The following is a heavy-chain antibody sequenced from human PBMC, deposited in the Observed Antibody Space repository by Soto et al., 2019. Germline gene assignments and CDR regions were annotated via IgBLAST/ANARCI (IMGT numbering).Heavy chain of an antibody. D-gene: IGHD2-2*01. CDR2: IDWDDDK. CDR1: GFSLSTGGMC. CDR3: ARSPASVARPTTYYFDY. V-gene: IGHV2-70*01. J-gene: IGHJ4*02. Sequence: SCPTLADPPQTLTLTCSFSGFSLSTGGMCVSLICQPPGKALEWLALIDWDDDKYYSTSLKTRHTISKDTSKTQVVLTITNMDPVDTATYYCARSPASVARPTTYYFDYWGQGTLVTVYS.